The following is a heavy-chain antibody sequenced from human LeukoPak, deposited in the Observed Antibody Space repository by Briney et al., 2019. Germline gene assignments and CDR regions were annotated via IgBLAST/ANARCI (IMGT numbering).Heavy chain of an antibody. V-gene: IGHV4-61*02. Sequence: PSETLSLTCTVSGGSIGSGSYYWSWIRQPAGKGLEWIGRIYTNGNTKYNPSLKSRVTISVDTSKNQFSLKLSSVTAADTAVYYCAREGAYSSSGDYWGQGTLVTVSS. CDR2: IYTNGNT. D-gene: IGHD6-13*01. CDR1: GGSIGSGSYY. CDR3: AREGAYSSSGDY. J-gene: IGHJ4*02.